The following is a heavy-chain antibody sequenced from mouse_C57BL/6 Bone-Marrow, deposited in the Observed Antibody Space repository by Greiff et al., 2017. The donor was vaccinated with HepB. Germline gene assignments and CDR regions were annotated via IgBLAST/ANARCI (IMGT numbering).Heavy chain of an antibody. Sequence: VQLQQSGAELVRPGTSVKVSCKASGYAFTNYLIEWVKQRPGQGLEWIGVINPGSGGTNYNEKFKGKATLTADKSSSTAYMQLSSLTSEDSAVYFCARRERFAYWGQGTLVTVSA. CDR2: INPGSGGT. J-gene: IGHJ3*01. V-gene: IGHV1-54*01. CDR1: GYAFTNYL. CDR3: ARRERFAY.